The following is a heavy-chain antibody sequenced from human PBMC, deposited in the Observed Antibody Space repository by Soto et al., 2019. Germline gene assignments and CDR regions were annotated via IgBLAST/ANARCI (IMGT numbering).Heavy chain of an antibody. D-gene: IGHD6-13*01. V-gene: IGHV3-33*01. CDR1: GFTFSSYG. Sequence: QVPLVESGGGVVQPGRSLRLSCAASGFTFSSYGMHWVRQAPGKGLEWVAVIWYDGSNKYYADSVKGRFTISRDNSKNTLYLQMNSLRAEDTAVYYCAREYSSSWYEYGMDVWGQGTTVTVSS. J-gene: IGHJ6*02. CDR3: AREYSSSWYEYGMDV. CDR2: IWYDGSNK.